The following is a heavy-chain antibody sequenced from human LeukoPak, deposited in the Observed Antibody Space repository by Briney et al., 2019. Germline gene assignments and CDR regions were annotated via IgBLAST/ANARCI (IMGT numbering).Heavy chain of an antibody. CDR2: IWYDGSNK. V-gene: IGHV3-33*06. Sequence: GRSLRLSCAASGFTFSSYGMHWVRQAPGKGLEWVAVIWYDGSNKYYADSVKGRFTISRDNSKNTLYLQMNSLRAEDTAVYYCAKDGPRRSGYYYRGPRIDYWGQGTLVTVSS. J-gene: IGHJ4*02. CDR3: AKDGPRRSGYYYRGPRIDY. CDR1: GFTFSSYG. D-gene: IGHD3-22*01.